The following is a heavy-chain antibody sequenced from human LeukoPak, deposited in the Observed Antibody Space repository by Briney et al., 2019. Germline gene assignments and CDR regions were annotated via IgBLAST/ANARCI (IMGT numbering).Heavy chain of an antibody. J-gene: IGHJ4*02. CDR2: ISSASNTI. CDR3: ARESGEAFDY. V-gene: IGHV3-48*01. D-gene: IGHD7-27*01. CDR1: GFTFSSYS. Sequence: GGSLRLSCAASGFTFSSYSMNWVRQAPGKGLEWVSYISSASNTIYYADSVKGRFTVSRDNAKNSLYLQMNSLRAEDTAVYYCARESGEAFDYWGQGTLVTVSS.